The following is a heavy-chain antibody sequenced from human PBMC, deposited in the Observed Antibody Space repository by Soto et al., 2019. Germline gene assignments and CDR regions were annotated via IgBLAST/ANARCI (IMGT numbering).Heavy chain of an antibody. Sequence: PLETLSLTCAFEGWSFIGYYWTWIRQPPGTGLEWIGEINHSGSTNYNPSLESRVTISVDTSKNQFSLKLTSVTAADTAVYYCARDKFTGLFDYWGQGTLVTVSS. J-gene: IGHJ4*02. CDR2: INHSGST. CDR3: ARDKFTGLFDY. V-gene: IGHV4-34*01. CDR1: GWSFIGYY. D-gene: IGHD2-8*02.